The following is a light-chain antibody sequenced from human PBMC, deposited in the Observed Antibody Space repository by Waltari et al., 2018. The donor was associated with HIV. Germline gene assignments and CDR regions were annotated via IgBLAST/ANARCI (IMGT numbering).Light chain of an antibody. Sequence: DIVLTQSPATLSLSPGERATLSCRASQSVSSNYLAWYQHKPGQAPRPLIYDAFNRATGIPARCSGSGSGTDFTLTISSLEPEDSALYYCQQRSSWPRGTFGQGTKLEIK. J-gene: IGKJ2*02. V-gene: IGKV3-11*01. CDR3: QQRSSWPRGT. CDR2: DAF. CDR1: QSVSSNY.